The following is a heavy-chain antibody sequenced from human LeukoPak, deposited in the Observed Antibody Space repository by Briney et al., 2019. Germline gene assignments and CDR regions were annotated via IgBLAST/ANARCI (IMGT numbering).Heavy chain of an antibody. CDR2: ISGSGDST. CDR1: GFTFSSYG. V-gene: IGHV3-23*01. Sequence: GGTLRLSCAASGFTFSSYGMHWVRQAPGKGLEWVSAISGSGDSTYYADSVKGRFTISRDNSKNTVFLQMNSLRAEDTAVFYCAKQSNWNDVNFDYWGQGTLVTVSS. J-gene: IGHJ4*02. D-gene: IGHD1-1*01. CDR3: AKQSNWNDVNFDY.